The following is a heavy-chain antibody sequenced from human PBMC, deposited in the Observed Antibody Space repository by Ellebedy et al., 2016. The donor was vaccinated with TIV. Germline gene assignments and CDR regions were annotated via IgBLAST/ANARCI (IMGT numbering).Heavy chain of an antibody. CDR2: IWYDGSYQ. Sequence: PGGSLRPSCAASGFIFSTYGMHWVRQAPGKGLEWVAIIWYDGSYQYYADSVKGRFAISRDNSKDTLYLQINSLRADDTAVYYCARGSVYGYDILFDYWGQGTLVTVSS. J-gene: IGHJ4*02. V-gene: IGHV3-33*01. D-gene: IGHD5-18*01. CDR3: ARGSVYGYDILFDY. CDR1: GFIFSTYG.